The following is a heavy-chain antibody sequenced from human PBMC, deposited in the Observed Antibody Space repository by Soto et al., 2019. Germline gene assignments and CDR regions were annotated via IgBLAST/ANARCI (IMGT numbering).Heavy chain of an antibody. Sequence: EAQLLESGGGQAHQGGSLTLSCAASGVTFSSDAMTWVRQAPGKGLEWLSTISNSGGTTHYADSVKGRFTVSRDNFKSTLYLLMNSLRAEDTAVYYCAKLRRGTTGTEGFDPWGQGTLVTVSS. D-gene: IGHD1-7*01. CDR3: AKLRRGTTGTEGFDP. CDR1: GVTFSSDA. J-gene: IGHJ5*02. CDR2: ISNSGGTT. V-gene: IGHV3-23*01.